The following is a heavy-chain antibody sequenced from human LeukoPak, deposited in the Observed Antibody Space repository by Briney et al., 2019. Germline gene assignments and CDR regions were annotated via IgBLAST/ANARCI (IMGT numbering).Heavy chain of an antibody. CDR2: ISDDGRNK. CDR3: AKRPSDYGDYVTYFDY. Sequence: GGSLRLSCAASGVCFISYGMHWVRQAPGKGLEWVGVISDDGRNKKYADSVKGRFTISRDNSKDTLYLQMNSLRDEDTAVYYCAKRPSDYGDYVTYFDYWGQGTLVTVSS. V-gene: IGHV3-30*18. CDR1: GVCFISYG. D-gene: IGHD4-17*01. J-gene: IGHJ4*02.